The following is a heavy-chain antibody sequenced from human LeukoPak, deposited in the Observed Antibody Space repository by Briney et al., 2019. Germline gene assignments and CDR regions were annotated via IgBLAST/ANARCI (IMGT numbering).Heavy chain of an antibody. CDR2: MNPNSGNT. J-gene: IGHJ3*02. Sequence: ASVKVSCKASGYTFTSYDINWVRQATGQGLEWMGWMNPNSGNTGYAQKFQGRVTMTRNTSISTAYMELSSLRSEDTAVYYCARGSPGIVGADDAFDIWGQGTTVTVSS. CDR3: ARGSPGIVGADDAFDI. CDR1: GYTFTSYD. D-gene: IGHD1-26*01. V-gene: IGHV1-8*01.